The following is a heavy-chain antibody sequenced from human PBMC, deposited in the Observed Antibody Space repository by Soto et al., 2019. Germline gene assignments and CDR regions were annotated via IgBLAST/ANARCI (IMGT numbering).Heavy chain of an antibody. D-gene: IGHD4-17*01. Sequence: ASVKVSCKASGYTFTSYGISWVRQAPGQGLEWMGWISAYNGNTNYAQKLQGRVTMTTDTSTSTAYMELRSLRSDDTAVYYCARDLYGDYVGGGFDYWGQGTLVTVSS. CDR2: ISAYNGNT. CDR1: GYTFTSYG. V-gene: IGHV1-18*01. CDR3: ARDLYGDYVGGGFDY. J-gene: IGHJ4*02.